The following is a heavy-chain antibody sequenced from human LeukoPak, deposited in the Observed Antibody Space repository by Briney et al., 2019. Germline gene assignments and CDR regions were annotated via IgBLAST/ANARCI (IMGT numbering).Heavy chain of an antibody. J-gene: IGHJ6*02. Sequence: SVKVSRKASGGTFSSYAISWVRQAPGQGLEWMGGIIPIFGTANYAQKFQGRVTITADESTSTAYMELSSLRSEDTAVYYCARGSILWFGESYYGMDVWGQGTTVTVSS. CDR1: GGTFSSYA. D-gene: IGHD3-10*01. CDR2: IIPIFGTA. CDR3: ARGSILWFGESYYGMDV. V-gene: IGHV1-69*13.